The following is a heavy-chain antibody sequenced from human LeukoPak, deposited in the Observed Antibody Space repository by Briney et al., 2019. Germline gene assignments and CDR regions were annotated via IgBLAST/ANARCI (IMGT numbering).Heavy chain of an antibody. Sequence: PGGSLRLSCAASGFTFSSYSMNWVRQAPGKGLEWVSSISSSGSYIYYADSVKGRFTISRHNAKNSLYLQMNSLRAEDTAVYYCARDRIEYCSGGSCYDAWLDPWGRGTVVRVSS. J-gene: IGHJ5*02. D-gene: IGHD2-15*01. CDR3: ARDRIEYCSGGSCYDAWLDP. CDR1: GFTFSSYS. CDR2: ISSSGSYI. V-gene: IGHV3-21*01.